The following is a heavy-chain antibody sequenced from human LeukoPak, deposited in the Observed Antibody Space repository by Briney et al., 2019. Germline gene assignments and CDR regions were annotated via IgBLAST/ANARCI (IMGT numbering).Heavy chain of an antibody. J-gene: IGHJ6*03. Sequence: TSETLSLTCTVSGGSISSGNYYWSWIRQPAGKGLEWIGRIYTRGSTKYTPSLKSRVTMSVDTSKNQFSLKLSSVTAADTAVYYCARGTVGYSSGWYNYYYMDVWGKGTTVTVSS. CDR2: IYTRGST. CDR1: GGSISSGNYY. D-gene: IGHD6-19*01. CDR3: ARGTVGYSSGWYNYYYMDV. V-gene: IGHV4-61*02.